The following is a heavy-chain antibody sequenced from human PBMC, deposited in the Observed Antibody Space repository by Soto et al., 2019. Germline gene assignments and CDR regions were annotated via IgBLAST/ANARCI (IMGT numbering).Heavy chain of an antibody. J-gene: IGHJ6*03. V-gene: IGHV4-39*01. D-gene: IGHD1-26*01. CDR1: GGSISSSSYY. CDR2: IYYSGST. Sequence: QLQLQESGPGLVKPSETLSLTCTVSGGSISSSSYYWGWIRQPPGKGLEWIGSIYYSGSTYYNPSLKSRVTISVDTSKNQFSLKLSSVTAADTAVYYCARLQLGGYHYYYYYMDVWGKGTTVTVSS. CDR3: ARLQLGGYHYYYYYMDV.